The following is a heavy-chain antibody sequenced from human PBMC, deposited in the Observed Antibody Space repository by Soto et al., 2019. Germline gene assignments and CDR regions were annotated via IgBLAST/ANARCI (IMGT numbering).Heavy chain of an antibody. CDR1: GGTFSSYA. D-gene: IGHD3-22*01. Sequence: GASVKVSCKASGGTFSSYAISWVRQAPGQGLEWMGGIIPIFGTTNYAQKFQGRVTITADKSTSTAYMELSSLRSEDTAVYYCARDYYDSSGYYSWYFDLWGRGTLVTVSS. CDR2: IIPIFGTT. V-gene: IGHV1-69*06. J-gene: IGHJ2*01. CDR3: ARDYYDSSGYYSWYFDL.